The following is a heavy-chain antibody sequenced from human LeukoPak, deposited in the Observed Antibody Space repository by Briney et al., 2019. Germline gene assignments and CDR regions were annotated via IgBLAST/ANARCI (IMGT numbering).Heavy chain of an antibody. CDR3: ASQFWWAAVAGTALDY. CDR2: IKQDGSEN. Sequence: GGSLRLSCEASGFTFRDYWMTWVRQAPGEGREGVANIKQDGSENHYVDSVKGRFTISRDNDKNSLYLQMNSLRAEDTAVYYCASQFWWAAVAGTALDYWGQGALVTVSS. D-gene: IGHD6-19*01. CDR1: GFTFRDYW. J-gene: IGHJ4*02. V-gene: IGHV3-7*05.